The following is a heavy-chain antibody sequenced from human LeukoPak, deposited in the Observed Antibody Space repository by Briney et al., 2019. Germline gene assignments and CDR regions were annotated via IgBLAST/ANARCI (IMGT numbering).Heavy chain of an antibody. CDR2: IKSKTDGGTT. V-gene: IGHV3-15*01. J-gene: IGHJ6*03. Sequence: GGSLRLSCAASGFTFSNAWMSWVRQAPGKGLESVGRIKSKTDGGTTDYAAPVKGRFTISRDDSKNTLYLQMNSLKTEDTAVYYCTTDFWSGYYTVGYYYYYMDVWGKGTTVTVSS. D-gene: IGHD3-3*01. CDR1: GFTFSNAW. CDR3: TTDFWSGYYTVGYYYYYMDV.